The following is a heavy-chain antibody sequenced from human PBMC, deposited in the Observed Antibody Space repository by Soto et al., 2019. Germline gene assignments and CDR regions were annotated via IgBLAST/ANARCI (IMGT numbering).Heavy chain of an antibody. Sequence: EVQLVESGGGLVQPGGSLRLSCAASGFTFSSYWMHWVRQAPGKGLMWVSRINSDGSSTSYADSVKGRFTISRDNAKNTLYLQMNSLRAEDTAVYYCAREDNYGDYYFDYWGQGTLVTVSS. V-gene: IGHV3-74*01. CDR3: AREDNYGDYYFDY. J-gene: IGHJ4*02. D-gene: IGHD4-17*01. CDR2: INSDGSST. CDR1: GFTFSSYW.